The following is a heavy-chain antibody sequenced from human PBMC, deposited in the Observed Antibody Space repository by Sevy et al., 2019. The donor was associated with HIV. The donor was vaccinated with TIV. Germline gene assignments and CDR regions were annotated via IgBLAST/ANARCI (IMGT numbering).Heavy chain of an antibody. CDR1: GFTVSRNY. Sequence: GGSLRLSCAASGFTVSRNYMSWVRQAPGKGLEWVSVIYSGGETYYADSVKGGFTISRDNSKNTVSLQMNSLGAEDTALYYCARQTTVQDAFDIWGQGTMVTVSS. J-gene: IGHJ3*02. V-gene: IGHV3-53*01. D-gene: IGHD4-17*01. CDR3: ARQTTVQDAFDI. CDR2: IYSGGET.